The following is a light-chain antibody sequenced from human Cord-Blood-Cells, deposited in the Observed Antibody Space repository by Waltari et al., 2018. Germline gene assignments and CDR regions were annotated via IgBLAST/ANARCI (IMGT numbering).Light chain of an antibody. CDR3: CSYAGSSTWV. CDR2: EVS. J-gene: IGLJ3*02. CDR1: SSDVGSYNL. V-gene: IGLV2-23*02. Sequence: QSALTQPASVSGSPGQSITISCTGTSSDVGSYNLVSWYQQHPGKAPKLMIYEVSKRPSGFSHRVPGAKSGNTASLTISGLEAKDEADYYCCSYAGSSTWVVGGGTKLTVL.